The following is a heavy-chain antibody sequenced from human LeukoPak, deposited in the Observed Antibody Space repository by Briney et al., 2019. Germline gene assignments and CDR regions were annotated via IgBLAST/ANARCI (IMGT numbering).Heavy chain of an antibody. CDR1: GFTFSSYA. Sequence: GGSLRLSCAVSGFTFSSYAMSWVRQAPGKGLEWVSAISGSGGSTYYADSVKGRFTISRDNSKNTLYLQMNSLRAEDTAVYYCAITQYYYGSGSYYNSEMGMFDYWGQGTLVTVSS. CDR3: AITQYYYGSGSYYNSEMGMFDY. D-gene: IGHD3-10*01. J-gene: IGHJ4*02. CDR2: ISGSGGST. V-gene: IGHV3-23*01.